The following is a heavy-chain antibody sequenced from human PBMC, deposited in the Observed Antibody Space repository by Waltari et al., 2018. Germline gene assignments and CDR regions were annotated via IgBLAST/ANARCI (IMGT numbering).Heavy chain of an antibody. J-gene: IGHJ4*02. V-gene: IGHV1-2*02. CDR3: ARGFCSGGTCYGGG. CDR2: ITPKSGDI. CDR1: GYTFTDYN. D-gene: IGHD2-15*01. Sequence: QVQLVQSGTEVKKPGASVKVSCKASGYTFTDYNVHWMRQAPGQGLEWRGWITPKSGDIIYAQKFQGRVTMTRDTSIRTAYMELRSLTSDDTAVYYCARGFCSGGTCYGGGWGQGTLVTVSS.